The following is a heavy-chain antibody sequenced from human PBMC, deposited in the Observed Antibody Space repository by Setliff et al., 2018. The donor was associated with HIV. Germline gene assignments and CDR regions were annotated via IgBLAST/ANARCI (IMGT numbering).Heavy chain of an antibody. D-gene: IGHD1-26*01. CDR3: GRTASGSSKSAFDY. V-gene: IGHV1-18*01. J-gene: IGHJ4*02. Sequence: ASVKVSCKASGYTFTDYGISWVRQAPGQGLEWLGWISAYNGNTKYAQKFQGRVTMTTNTSTNTAYMELRSLRSDDTAVYYCGRTASGSSKSAFDYWGQGTLVTVSA. CDR2: ISAYNGNT. CDR1: GYTFTDYG.